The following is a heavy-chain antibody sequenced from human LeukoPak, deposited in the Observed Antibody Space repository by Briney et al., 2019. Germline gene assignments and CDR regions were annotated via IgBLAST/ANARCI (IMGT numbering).Heavy chain of an antibody. CDR3: ARDYAEYYDFWSGYYKSFFDY. CDR1: GFTFSSYW. CDR2: IKQDGSEK. J-gene: IGHJ4*02. Sequence: PGGSLRLSCAASGFTFSSYWMSWVRQAPGKGLEWVANIKQDGSEKYYVDSVKGRFTISRDNAKNSLYLQMNSLSAEDTAVYYCARDYAEYYDFWSGYYKSFFDYWGQGTLVTVSS. D-gene: IGHD3-3*01. V-gene: IGHV3-7*01.